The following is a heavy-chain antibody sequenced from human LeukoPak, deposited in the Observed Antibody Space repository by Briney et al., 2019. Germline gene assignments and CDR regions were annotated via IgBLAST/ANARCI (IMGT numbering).Heavy chain of an antibody. V-gene: IGHV3-30-3*01. J-gene: IGHJ4*02. Sequence: GGSLRLSCAASGFTFSSYALHWVRQAPGKGLEWVTVISYDGSNKYYSDSVKGRFTISRDNSKNTLYLQMNSLRAEDTAVYYCARDRGFEPYYFDYWGQGTLVTVSS. CDR2: ISYDGSNK. D-gene: IGHD3-10*01. CDR1: GFTFSSYA. CDR3: ARDRGFEPYYFDY.